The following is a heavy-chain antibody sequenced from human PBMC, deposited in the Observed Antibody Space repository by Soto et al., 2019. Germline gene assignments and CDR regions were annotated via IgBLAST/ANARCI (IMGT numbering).Heavy chain of an antibody. D-gene: IGHD3-10*01. CDR3: ARDSSSGSSDY. CDR2: IYSGGST. Sequence: GGSLRLSCAASGFTVSSNYMSWVRQAPGKGLEWVSVIYSGGSTYYADSVKGRFTISRHNSKNTLYLQMNSLRAGDTAVYYCARDSSSGSSDYWGQGTLVTVSS. V-gene: IGHV3-53*04. CDR1: GFTVSSNY. J-gene: IGHJ4*02.